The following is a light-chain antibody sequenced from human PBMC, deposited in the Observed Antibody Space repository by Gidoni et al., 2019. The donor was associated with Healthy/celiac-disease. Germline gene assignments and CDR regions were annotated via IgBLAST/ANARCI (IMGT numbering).Light chain of an antibody. Sequence: DIQITQSPSTLSASVGDRVTITCRASQMISSWLAWYQQKPGKAPKLLIYKASSLESGVPSRFSGSGSGTEFTRTISSLQPDDFATYYCQQYNSYWTFGQGTKVEIK. CDR3: QQYNSYWT. J-gene: IGKJ1*01. CDR1: QMISSW. V-gene: IGKV1-5*03. CDR2: KAS.